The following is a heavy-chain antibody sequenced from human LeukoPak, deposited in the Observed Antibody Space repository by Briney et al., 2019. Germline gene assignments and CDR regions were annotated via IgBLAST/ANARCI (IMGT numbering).Heavy chain of an antibody. CDR2: IIPILGIA. D-gene: IGHD5-24*01. CDR1: GGTFSSYA. V-gene: IGHV1-69*04. CDR3: APYVRDGYNYD. Sequence: SVKVSCKASGGTFSSYAISWVRQAPGQGLEWMGRIIPILGIANYAQKFQGRVTITADKSTSTAYMELSSLRSEDTAVYYCAPYVRDGYNYDWGQGTLVTVSS. J-gene: IGHJ4*02.